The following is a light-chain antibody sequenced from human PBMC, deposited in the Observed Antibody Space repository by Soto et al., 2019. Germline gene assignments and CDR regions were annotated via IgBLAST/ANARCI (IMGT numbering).Light chain of an antibody. CDR2: GNS. CDR1: SSNIGAGYD. Sequence: QSVLTQPPSVSGAPGQRVTISCTGSSSNIGAGYDVHWYQQLPGTAPKLLIYGNSNGPSGVPDRFSGYKSGTSAFLAITGLQAEDEADYYCQSYDSSLSVVFGGGTKLTVL. J-gene: IGLJ2*01. CDR3: QSYDSSLSVV. V-gene: IGLV1-40*01.